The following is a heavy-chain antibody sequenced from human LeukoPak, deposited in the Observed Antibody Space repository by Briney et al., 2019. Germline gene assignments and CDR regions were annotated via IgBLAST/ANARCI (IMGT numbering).Heavy chain of an antibody. CDR1: GYTFANYW. Sequence: GESLKISCKGSGYTFANYWIGWVRQMPGKGLEWMGIIHPGDSDTRNSPSIQGQVTISVDKSISTAYLQWSSLKASDTAMYYCARVMQGSQPTAFDIWGQGTMVTVSS. D-gene: IGHD3-10*01. CDR2: IHPGDSDT. V-gene: IGHV5-51*01. CDR3: ARVMQGSQPTAFDI. J-gene: IGHJ3*02.